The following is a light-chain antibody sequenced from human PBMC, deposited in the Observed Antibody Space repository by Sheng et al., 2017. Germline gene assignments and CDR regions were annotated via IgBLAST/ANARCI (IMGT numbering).Light chain of an antibody. CDR2: EAS. J-gene: IGKJ1*01. CDR3: QQFFTYPRT. V-gene: IGKV1-8*01. Sequence: AIRMTQSPSSLSASTGDRVTITCRASQGISSYLAWFQQKPEKAPKLLIYEASTLQSGVPSRFSGSGSGTDFTLTISRLQSEDFATYFCQQFFTYPRTFGQGTKVE. CDR1: QGISSY.